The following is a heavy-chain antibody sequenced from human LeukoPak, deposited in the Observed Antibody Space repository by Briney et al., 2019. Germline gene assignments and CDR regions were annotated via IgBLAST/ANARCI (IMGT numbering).Heavy chain of an antibody. V-gene: IGHV1-2*02. CDR1: GYTFTDYY. J-gene: IGHJ6*03. Sequence: ASVKVSCKASGYTFTDYYMHWVRQAPGQGLEWMGWINPNSGGTNYAQKFQGRVTMTRDTSISTAYMELSRLRSDDTAVYYCARESSYYYYYMDVWGKGTTVTISS. CDR3: ARESSYYYYYMDV. CDR2: INPNSGGT.